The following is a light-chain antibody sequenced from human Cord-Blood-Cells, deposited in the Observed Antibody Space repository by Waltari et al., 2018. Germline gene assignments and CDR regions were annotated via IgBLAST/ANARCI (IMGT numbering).Light chain of an antibody. J-gene: IGKJ1*01. V-gene: IGKV2-28*01. Sequence: IVMTLYPLSVDVTSGESASIYCRSSQSLLHSNGYNYLDWYLQKPGQSPQLLIYLGSNRASGVPDRFSGSGSGTDFTLKISRVEAEDVGVYYCMQALQTPRTFGQGTKVEIK. CDR2: LGS. CDR3: MQALQTPRT. CDR1: QSLLHSNGYNY.